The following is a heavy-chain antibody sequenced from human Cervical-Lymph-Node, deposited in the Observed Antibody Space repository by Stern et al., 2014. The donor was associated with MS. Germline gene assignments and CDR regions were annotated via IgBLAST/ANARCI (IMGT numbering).Heavy chain of an antibody. CDR1: GYKFSDHW. Sequence: VQLVQSGAEVKKSGQSLKISCQSSGYKFSDHWIGWVRQMPGKGLELMGIIYPYDSDARYGPSFQGHVTISVDKSISTAYVQLRSLEASDTAMYYCARRLRYCSGVSCYAIDAYDVWGQGTKVTVSP. CDR2: IYPYDSDA. CDR3: ARRLRYCSGVSCYAIDAYDV. V-gene: IGHV5-51*01. J-gene: IGHJ3*01. D-gene: IGHD2-15*01.